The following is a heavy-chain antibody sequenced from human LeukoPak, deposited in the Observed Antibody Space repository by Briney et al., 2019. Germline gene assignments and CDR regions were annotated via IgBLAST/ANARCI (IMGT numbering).Heavy chain of an antibody. Sequence: GESLKISCKGSGYTFISYWIAWVRRMPGKGLEWLGSIDPGDSETRDSPSFQGQVTMSVDKSTNTAYLHWSSLQASDIAMYYCARRRGDYRTEAYDIWGQGTMVTVSS. CDR3: ARRRGDYRTEAYDI. CDR2: IDPGDSET. D-gene: IGHD4-17*01. CDR1: GYTFISYW. J-gene: IGHJ3*02. V-gene: IGHV5-51*01.